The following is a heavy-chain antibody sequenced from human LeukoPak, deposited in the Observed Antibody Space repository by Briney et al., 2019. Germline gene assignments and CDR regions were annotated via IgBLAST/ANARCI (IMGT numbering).Heavy chain of an antibody. J-gene: IGHJ3*02. CDR3: ARGAYASAWYAFDI. D-gene: IGHD6-19*01. V-gene: IGHV4-59*02. CDR2: VYYTGSS. Sequence: PSETLSLTCSVSGGAVRNYYCNWIRHPPAKGLEWIGYVYYTGSSNSDPSLTSRVTMFVDTSKNQLSLRLSSVSALDTAVYYCARGAYASAWYAFDIWGPGTGVSVTS. CDR1: GGAVRNYY.